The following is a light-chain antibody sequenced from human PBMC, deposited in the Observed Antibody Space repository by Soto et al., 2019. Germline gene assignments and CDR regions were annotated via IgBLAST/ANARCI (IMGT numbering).Light chain of an antibody. V-gene: IGKV3-20*01. CDR1: QSVPRSY. CDR3: QQYGSSIT. J-gene: IGKJ5*01. CDR2: GTS. Sequence: EIVLTQSPGTLSLPPGERATLSCRASQSVPRSYLAWYQQKPGQAPRLLIYGTSSRATGIPDRFSGSGSGTDFTLTISRLEPEDFAVFYCQQYGSSITFGQGTRLEIK.